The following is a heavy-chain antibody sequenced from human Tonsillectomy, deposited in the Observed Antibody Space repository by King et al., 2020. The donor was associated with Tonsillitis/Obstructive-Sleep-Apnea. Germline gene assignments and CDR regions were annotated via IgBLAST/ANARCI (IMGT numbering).Heavy chain of an antibody. CDR3: ARGTYSIFGPDDAFDI. V-gene: IGHV3-21*01. D-gene: IGHD3-3*01. CDR2: ISSSSTYI. CDR1: GFKFSSYS. Sequence: VQLVESGGGLVKPGGSLRLSCAASGFKFSSYSMNWVRQAPGKGLEWVSSISSSSTYIYYADSVKGRFTISRANAKNSLYLQLNSLRAEDTAVYYCARGTYSIFGPDDAFDIWGQGTMVTVSS. J-gene: IGHJ3*02.